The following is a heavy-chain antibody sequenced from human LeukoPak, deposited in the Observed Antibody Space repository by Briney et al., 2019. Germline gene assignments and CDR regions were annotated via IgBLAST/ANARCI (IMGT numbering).Heavy chain of an antibody. V-gene: IGHV3-23*01. D-gene: IGHD4-23*01. CDR1: GFTFSSYA. J-gene: IGHJ4*02. Sequence: GGSLRLSCAASGFTFSSYAMSWVRQAPGKGLEWVSAISGSGGSTYYADSVKGRFTISRDNSKNTLYLQMNRLRAEDTAVYYCAARGTTVVTYFDYWGQGNLVTVSS. CDR3: AARGTTVVTYFDY. CDR2: ISGSGGST.